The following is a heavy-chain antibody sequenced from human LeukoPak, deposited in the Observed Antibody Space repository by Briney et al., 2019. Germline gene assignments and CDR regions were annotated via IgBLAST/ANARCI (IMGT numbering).Heavy chain of an antibody. D-gene: IGHD3-10*01. CDR3: AKHIDPHYYGSGSYYDY. Sequence: GGSLRLSCAASGFSFDDYAMHWVRQAPGKGLEWVSSINWNSGTIGYADSVKGRFTISRDNAKNSLYLQMNSLRVEDTALYYCAKHIDPHYYGSGSYYDYWGQGTLVTVSS. CDR2: INWNSGTI. CDR1: GFSFDDYA. V-gene: IGHV3-9*01. J-gene: IGHJ4*02.